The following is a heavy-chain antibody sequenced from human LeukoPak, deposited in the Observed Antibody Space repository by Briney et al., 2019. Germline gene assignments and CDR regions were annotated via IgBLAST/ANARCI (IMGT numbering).Heavy chain of an antibody. V-gene: IGHV4-34*01. J-gene: IGHJ4*02. Sequence: SETLSLTCAVYGGSFSGYYWSWIRQPPGKGLEWIGEINHSGSTNYNPSLKSRVTISVDTSKNQFSLKLSSVTAADTAVYYCPSGSRYWGQGTLVTVSS. CDR2: INHSGST. CDR1: GGSFSGYY. CDR3: PSGSRY.